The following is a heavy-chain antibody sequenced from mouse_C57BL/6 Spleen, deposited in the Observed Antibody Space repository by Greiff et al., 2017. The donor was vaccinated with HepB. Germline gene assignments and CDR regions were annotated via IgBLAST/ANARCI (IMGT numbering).Heavy chain of an antibody. D-gene: IGHD2-4*01. V-gene: IGHV1-81*01. Sequence: VQLQQSGAELARPGASVKLSCKASGYTFTSYGISWVKQRTGQGLEWIGEIYPRSGNTYYNEKFKGKATLTADKSSSTAYMELRSLTSEDSAVYFCASGGDYGWFAYWGQGTLVTVSA. CDR3: ASGGDYGWFAY. CDR1: GYTFTSYG. J-gene: IGHJ3*01. CDR2: IYPRSGNT.